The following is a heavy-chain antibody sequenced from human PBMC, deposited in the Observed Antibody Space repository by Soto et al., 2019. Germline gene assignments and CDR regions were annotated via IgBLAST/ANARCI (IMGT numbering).Heavy chain of an antibody. CDR1: GFTFDDYG. CDR3: ARGLDSSGYPPRFGMDV. J-gene: IGHJ6*02. D-gene: IGHD3-22*01. CDR2: INWNGGST. V-gene: IGHV3-20*04. Sequence: GGSLRLSCAASGFTFDDYGMSWVRQAPGKGLEWVSGINWNGGSTGYADSVKGRFTISRDNAKNSLYLQMNSLRAEDTALYYCARGLDSSGYPPRFGMDVWGQGTTVTVSS.